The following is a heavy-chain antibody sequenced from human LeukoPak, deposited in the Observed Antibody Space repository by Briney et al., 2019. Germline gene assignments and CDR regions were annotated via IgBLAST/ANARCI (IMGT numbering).Heavy chain of an antibody. CDR2: ISSSSSYI. V-gene: IGHV3-21*01. CDR1: GFTFSSYS. D-gene: IGHD6-19*01. Sequence: PGGSLRLSCAASGFTFSSYSMNWVRQAPGKGLEWVSSISSSSSYIYYADSVKGRFTISRDNAKNSLYLQMNSLRAEDTAVYYCASWGQWLVPGYWGQGTLVTVSS. CDR3: ASWGQWLVPGY. J-gene: IGHJ4*02.